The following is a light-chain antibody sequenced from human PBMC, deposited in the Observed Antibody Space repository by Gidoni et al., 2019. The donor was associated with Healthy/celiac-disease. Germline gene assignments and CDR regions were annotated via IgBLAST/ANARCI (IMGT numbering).Light chain of an antibody. Sequence: IHMTQSPSSLSASVGDRVTITCRPSQSISSYLNWYQQKPGKAPKLLIYAASSLQSGVPSRFSGSGSGTDLTITISSLQPEDFATYYCQQSNGTPYSFGQGTKLEIK. J-gene: IGKJ2*03. CDR3: QQSNGTPYS. V-gene: IGKV1-39*01. CDR1: QSISSY. CDR2: AAS.